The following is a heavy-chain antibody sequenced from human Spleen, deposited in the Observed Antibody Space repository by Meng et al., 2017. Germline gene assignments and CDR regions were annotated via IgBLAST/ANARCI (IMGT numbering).Heavy chain of an antibody. V-gene: IGHV3-21*01. CDR3: ARNLIYGGYVDY. Sequence: GESLKISCAASGFIFSDYSMNWVRQAPGKGLEWVSSISSSSSAIYSADSVKGRFTISRDNARNSLYLQMNNLRAEDTAVYYCARNLIYGGYVDYWGQGTLVTVSS. CDR2: ISSSSSAI. D-gene: IGHD2/OR15-2a*01. J-gene: IGHJ4*02. CDR1: GFIFSDYS.